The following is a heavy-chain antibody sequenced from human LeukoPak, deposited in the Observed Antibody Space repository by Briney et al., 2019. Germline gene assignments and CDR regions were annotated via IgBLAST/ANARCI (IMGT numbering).Heavy chain of an antibody. Sequence: PGRSLRLSCAASGFTFSSYAMHWVRQAPGKGLEWVAVISYDGSNKYYADSVKGRFTISRDNSKNTLYLQMNSLRAEDTAVYYCARDYDGSGYYYTLWYYYYGMDVWGQGTTVTVSS. CDR3: ARDYDGSGYYYTLWYYYYGMDV. D-gene: IGHD3-22*01. CDR2: ISYDGSNK. V-gene: IGHV3-30-3*01. J-gene: IGHJ6*02. CDR1: GFTFSSYA.